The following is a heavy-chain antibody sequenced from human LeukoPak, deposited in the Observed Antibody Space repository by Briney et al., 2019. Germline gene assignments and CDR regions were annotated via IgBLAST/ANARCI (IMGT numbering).Heavy chain of an antibody. CDR1: GYTFIDYY. D-gene: IGHD2-2*01. CDR2: INPKSGGT. Sequence: GASVKVSCKASGYTFIDYYIHWVRQAPGQGLEWMGRINPKSGGTNYAQKFQGWVTMTRDTSISTAYMELSRLRSDDTAVYYCARAQYQLLDNWFDPWGQGTLVTVSS. V-gene: IGHV1-2*04. CDR3: ARAQYQLLDNWFDP. J-gene: IGHJ5*02.